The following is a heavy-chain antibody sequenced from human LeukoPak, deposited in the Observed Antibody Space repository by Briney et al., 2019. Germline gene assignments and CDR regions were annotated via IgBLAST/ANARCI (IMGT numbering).Heavy chain of an antibody. CDR1: GGSISSSGYY. J-gene: IGHJ4*02. Sequence: SETLSLTCTVSGGSISSSGYYWGWIRQPPGKGLEWIASIYYSGSTYYNPSLKSRVTISVDTSKNQFSLKLSSVTAADTAVYYCARNYDSSGYYLLFDYWGQGTLVTVSS. D-gene: IGHD3-22*01. CDR2: IYYSGST. V-gene: IGHV4-39*01. CDR3: ARNYDSSGYYLLFDY.